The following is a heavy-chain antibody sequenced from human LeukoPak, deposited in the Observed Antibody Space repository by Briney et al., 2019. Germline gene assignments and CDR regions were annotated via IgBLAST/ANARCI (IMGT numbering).Heavy chain of an antibody. CDR2: IYYSGST. D-gene: IGHD5-18*01. CDR3: ARAGGYSYGAHYYYYYMDV. V-gene: IGHV4-39*01. J-gene: IGHJ6*03. CDR1: GGSISSSSYY. Sequence: SETLSLTCTVSGGSISSSSYYWGWIRQPPGKGLEWIGSIYYSGSTYYNPSLKSRVTISVDTSKNQFSLKLSSVTAADTAVYYCARAGGYSYGAHYYYYYMDVWGKGTTVTVSS.